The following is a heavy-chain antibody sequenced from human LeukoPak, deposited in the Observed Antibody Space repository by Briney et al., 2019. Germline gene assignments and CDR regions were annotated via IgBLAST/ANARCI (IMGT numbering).Heavy chain of an antibody. J-gene: IGHJ4*02. CDR2: IYSGGST. D-gene: IGHD3-16*02. V-gene: IGHV3-53*01. CDR1: GFTVSSNY. Sequence: GGSLRLSCAASGFTVSSNYMSWVRQAPGKGLEWVSVIYSGGSTYYADSVKGRFTISRDNSKNTLYLQMNSLRAEDTAVYYCARSGHYDYVWGSYRVFDYWGQGTLVTVSS. CDR3: ARSGHYDYVWGSYRVFDY.